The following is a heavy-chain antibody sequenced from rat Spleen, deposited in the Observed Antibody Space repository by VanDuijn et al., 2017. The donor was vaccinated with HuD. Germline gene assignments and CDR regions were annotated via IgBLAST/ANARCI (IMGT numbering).Heavy chain of an antibody. Sequence: EVQLVESGGGLVQPGRSLKLSCVASGFTFNNYGMAWVRQTPTKGLEWVASINTGGSNTYYRDSVKGRFTISRDNAKSTLYLQMNSLRSEDTATYYCSNNWELYYWGQGVMVTVSS. CDR3: SNNWELYY. CDR1: GFTFNNYG. CDR2: INTGGSNT. J-gene: IGHJ2*01. D-gene: IGHD5-1*01. V-gene: IGHV5S13*01.